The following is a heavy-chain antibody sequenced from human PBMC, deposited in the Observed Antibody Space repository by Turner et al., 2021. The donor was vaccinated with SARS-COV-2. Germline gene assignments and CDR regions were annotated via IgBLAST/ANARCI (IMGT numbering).Heavy chain of an antibody. CDR1: GFTFSSYA. CDR3: AKDLFSGIVGATGFDY. Sequence: EVQLLESGGGLVQPGGSLRRSCAASGFTFSSYAMSWVRQAPGKGLEWVSAISGSGGSTYYADSVKGRFTISRDNSKNTLYLQMNSLRAEDTAVYYCAKDLFSGIVGATGFDYWGQGTLVTVSS. J-gene: IGHJ4*02. V-gene: IGHV3-23*01. D-gene: IGHD1-26*01. CDR2: ISGSGGST.